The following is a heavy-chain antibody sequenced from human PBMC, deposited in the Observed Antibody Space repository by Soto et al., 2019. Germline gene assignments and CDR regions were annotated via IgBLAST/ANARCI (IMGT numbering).Heavy chain of an antibody. D-gene: IGHD1-26*01. CDR1: GGTFNTYT. V-gene: IGHV1-69*06. Sequence: GASLKVSCKASGGTFNTYTINCVRQAPGRGLEWVGQIVPMYDSVNYAENFQGRVTITADKSTKTAYMELTSLRSEDTALYFCASWRSYSGSYCFDYWGQGTLVTVSS. CDR3: ASWRSYSGSYCFDY. CDR2: IVPMYDSV. J-gene: IGHJ4*02.